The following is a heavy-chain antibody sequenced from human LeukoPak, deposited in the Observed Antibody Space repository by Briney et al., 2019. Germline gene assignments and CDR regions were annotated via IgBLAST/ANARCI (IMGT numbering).Heavy chain of an antibody. CDR2: ICYSGST. V-gene: IGHV4-61*01. D-gene: IGHD3-10*01. J-gene: IGHJ3*02. Sequence: KASETLSLTCTVSGGSVSSGSYYWSWIRQPPGKGLEWIGYICYSGSTNYNPSLKSRVTISVDTSKNQFSLKLSSVTAADTAVYYCARKDPSGTYGAFDIWGQGTMVTVSS. CDR3: ARKDPSGTYGAFDI. CDR1: GGSVSSGSYY.